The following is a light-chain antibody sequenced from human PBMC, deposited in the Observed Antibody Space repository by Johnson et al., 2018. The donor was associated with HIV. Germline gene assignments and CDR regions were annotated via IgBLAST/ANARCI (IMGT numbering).Light chain of an antibody. Sequence: QSVLTQPPSVSAAPGQKVTISCSGSSSNIGNNYVSWYQQLPGTAPKLLIYDNNKRPSGIPDRFSGSKSGTSATLGITGLQTGDEADYYCATWDGSLSVYVFGAGTEVTVL. CDR2: DNN. CDR3: ATWDGSLSVYV. J-gene: IGLJ1*01. CDR1: SSNIGNNY. V-gene: IGLV1-51*01.